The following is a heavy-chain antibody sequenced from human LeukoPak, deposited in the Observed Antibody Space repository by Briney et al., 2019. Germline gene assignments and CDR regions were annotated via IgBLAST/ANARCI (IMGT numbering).Heavy chain of an antibody. J-gene: IGHJ4*02. CDR2: IYTSGST. D-gene: IGHD3-10*01. CDR3: TRYGSGSYSALFDY. V-gene: IGHV4-4*07. CDR1: GGSISSYY. Sequence: SETLSLTCTVSGGSISSYYWSWIRQPARKGLEWIGRIYTSGSTNYNPSLKSRVTMSVDTSKNQFSLKLSSVTAADTAVYYCTRYGSGSYSALFDYWGQGTLVTVSS.